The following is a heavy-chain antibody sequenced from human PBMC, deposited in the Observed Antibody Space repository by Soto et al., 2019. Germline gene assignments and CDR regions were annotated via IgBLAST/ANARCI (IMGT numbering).Heavy chain of an antibody. CDR2: IYYSGST. D-gene: IGHD6-13*01. Sequence: QLQLQESGPGLVKPSETLSLTCTVSGGSISSSSYYWGWIRQPPGKGLEWIGSIYYSGSTYYNPSLKSRVTISVDTSKNQFSLKLSSVTAADTAVYYCARQGRQLAEFDPWGQGTLVTVSS. CDR1: GGSISSSSYY. V-gene: IGHV4-39*01. CDR3: ARQGRQLAEFDP. J-gene: IGHJ5*02.